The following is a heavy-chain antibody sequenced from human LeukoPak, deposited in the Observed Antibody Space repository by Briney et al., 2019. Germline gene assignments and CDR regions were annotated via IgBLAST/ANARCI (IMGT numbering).Heavy chain of an antibody. V-gene: IGHV3-23*01. CDR2: ISESGGST. CDR1: VFTFSSYA. CDR3: ARDLCDYGDYVGDY. J-gene: IGHJ4*02. D-gene: IGHD4-17*01. Sequence: GGSLRLSCAASVFTFSSYAMNRVRQAPGQGLEGGSGISESGGSTHYAVSVRGRFTISRDSTKNTLYLQMNSLRAEDTAVYCCARDLCDYGDYVGDYWGQGTLVTVSS.